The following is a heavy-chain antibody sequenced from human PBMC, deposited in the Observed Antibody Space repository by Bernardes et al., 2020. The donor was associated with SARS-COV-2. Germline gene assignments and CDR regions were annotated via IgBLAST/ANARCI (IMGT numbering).Heavy chain of an antibody. D-gene: IGHD6-19*01. V-gene: IGHV3-9*01. CDR3: AKGTRIGQWLVRVYYFDY. CDR1: GFTFDDYA. J-gene: IGHJ4*02. Sequence: GGSLRLSCAASGFTFDDYAMHWVRQAPGKGLEWVSGISWNSGSIGYADSVKGRFTISRDNAKNSLYLQMNSLRAEDTALYYCAKGTRIGQWLVRVYYFDYWGQGTLVTVSS. CDR2: ISWNSGSI.